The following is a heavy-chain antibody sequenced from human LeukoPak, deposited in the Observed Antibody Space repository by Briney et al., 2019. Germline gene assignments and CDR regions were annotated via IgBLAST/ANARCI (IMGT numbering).Heavy chain of an antibody. V-gene: IGHV4-59*01. CDR3: ARSPHMGAATHFDY. D-gene: IGHD1-26*01. CDR1: GGSISSYY. Sequence: SETLSLICTVSGGSISSYYWSWIRQPPGKGLECIGYIYYSGSTNYNPSLKSRVTISVDTSKNQFSLKLSSVTAADTAVYYCARSPHMGAATHFDYWGQGTLVTVSS. J-gene: IGHJ4*02. CDR2: IYYSGST.